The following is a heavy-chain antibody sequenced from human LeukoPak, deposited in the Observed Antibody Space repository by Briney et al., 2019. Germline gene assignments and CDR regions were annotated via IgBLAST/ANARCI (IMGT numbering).Heavy chain of an antibody. CDR1: GFTFRTYE. Sequence: GGSLRVSCAASGFTFRTYEMNWVRQAPGKGLEWVGRIKSKTDGGTTDYAAPVKGRFTISRDDSKNTLYLQMNSLKTEDTAVYYCTTQYYDILTGTDYWGQGTLVTVSS. J-gene: IGHJ4*02. CDR2: IKSKTDGGTT. D-gene: IGHD3-9*01. CDR3: TTQYYDILTGTDY. V-gene: IGHV3-15*01.